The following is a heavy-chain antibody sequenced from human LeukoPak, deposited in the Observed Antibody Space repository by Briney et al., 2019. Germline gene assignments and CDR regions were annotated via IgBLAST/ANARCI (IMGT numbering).Heavy chain of an antibody. D-gene: IGHD3-10*01. CDR2: IYHSGST. CDR3: ARGVLWFGELLSPPHFDY. J-gene: IGHJ4*02. V-gene: IGHV4-38-2*02. CDR1: GYSISSGYY. Sequence: SETLSLTCTVSGYSISSGYYWGWIRQPPGKGLEWIGSIYHSGSTYYNPSLKSRVSISVDTSKNQFSLKLRSVTAADTAVYYCARGVLWFGELLSPPHFDYWGQGTLVTVSS.